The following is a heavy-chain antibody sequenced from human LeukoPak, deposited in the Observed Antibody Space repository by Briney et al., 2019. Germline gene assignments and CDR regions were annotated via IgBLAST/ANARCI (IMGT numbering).Heavy chain of an antibody. CDR3: AKRSGSYYRPFDY. J-gene: IGHJ4*02. V-gene: IGHV3-23*01. CDR2: ISGSGDST. D-gene: IGHD3-10*01. Sequence: GGSLRLSCAASGFTFNIYAMNWVRQAPGKGLEWVSSISGSGDSTYYADSVTGRFTISRDNSNNTLYLQMNSLRAEDTAVYYCAKRSGSYYRPFDYWGQGTLVTVSS. CDR1: GFTFNIYA.